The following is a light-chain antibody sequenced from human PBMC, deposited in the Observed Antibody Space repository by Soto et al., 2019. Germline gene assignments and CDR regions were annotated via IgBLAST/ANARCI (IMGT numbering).Light chain of an antibody. Sequence: EIVVTQSPGTLSLSPGERATLSCRASQSVSSSYLAWYQQKPGQAPRLLIYGASSRATGIPDRFSGSGSGTDFTLTISRLEPEYVAVYYCQQYGSSPQTFGQGTKVEIK. CDR3: QQYGSSPQT. V-gene: IGKV3-20*01. CDR1: QSVSSSY. CDR2: GAS. J-gene: IGKJ1*01.